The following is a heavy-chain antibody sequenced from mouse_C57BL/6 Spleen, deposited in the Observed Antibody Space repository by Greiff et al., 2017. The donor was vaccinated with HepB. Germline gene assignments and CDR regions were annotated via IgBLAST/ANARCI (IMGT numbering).Heavy chain of an antibody. CDR1: GFTFSSHA. D-gene: IGHD1-1*01. Sequence: DVMLVESGEGLVKPGGSLKLSCAASGFTFSSHAMSWVRQTPEKRLERVAYISSCGDDNYYADTVKGRFTISRDNARNTLYMQMSSLKSVDTAMYYCTSAAFYYYGSSYAMDYWGQGTSVTVSS. V-gene: IGHV5-9-1*02. CDR2: ISSCGDDN. CDR3: TSAAFYYYGSSYAMDY. J-gene: IGHJ4*01.